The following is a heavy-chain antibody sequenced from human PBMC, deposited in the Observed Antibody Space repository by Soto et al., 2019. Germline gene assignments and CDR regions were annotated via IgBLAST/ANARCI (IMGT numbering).Heavy chain of an antibody. CDR3: AGHSSSWFWRLDP. CDR2: IYYSGST. CDR1: GGSISSYY. J-gene: IGHJ5*02. V-gene: IGHV4-59*01. D-gene: IGHD6-13*01. Sequence: QVQLQESGPGLVKPSETLSLTCTVSGGSISSYYWSWIRQPPGKGLEWIGYIYYSGSTNYNPSLKSRVTISVDTSKNQFSLKLSSVTAADTAVYYCAGHSSSWFWRLDPWGQGTLVTVSS.